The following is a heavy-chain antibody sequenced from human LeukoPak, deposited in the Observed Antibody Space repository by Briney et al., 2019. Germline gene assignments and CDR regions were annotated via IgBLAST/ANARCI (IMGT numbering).Heavy chain of an antibody. CDR2: VSYSGTT. D-gene: IGHD1-26*01. J-gene: IGHJ4*02. CDR1: SGSFVSSNSH. Sequence: SETLSLTCTVSSGSFVSSNSHWGWVRQPPGKGLEWIGSVSYSGTTYYNPSLKSRVTISVDTSKNHFSLKLSSVTAADTAVYYCASLLGATTGIGYWGQGTLVTVSS. CDR3: ASLLGATTGIGY. V-gene: IGHV4-39*02.